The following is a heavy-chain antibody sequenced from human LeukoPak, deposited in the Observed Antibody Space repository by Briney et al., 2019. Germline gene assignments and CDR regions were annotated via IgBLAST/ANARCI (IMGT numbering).Heavy chain of an antibody. CDR1: GFTFSRYA. Sequence: GGSLRLSCAASGFTFSRYAIHWVRQAPGKGLEWVAVISYDGSNKYYADSVKGRFTISRDNSKNTLYLQMNSLRAEDTAVYYCARGLVVYWGQGTLVTVSS. J-gene: IGHJ4*02. V-gene: IGHV3-30-3*01. CDR3: ARGLVVY. CDR2: ISYDGSNK.